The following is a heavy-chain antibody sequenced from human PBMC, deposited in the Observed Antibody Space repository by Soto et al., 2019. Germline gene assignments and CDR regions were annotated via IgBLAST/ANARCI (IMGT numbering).Heavy chain of an antibody. CDR3: ARGYSSGWYYFDY. Sequence: SETLSLTCTVSGGSISSYYWSWIRQPPGKGLEWIGYIYYSGSTNYNPSLKSRVTISVDTSKNQFSLKLSSVTAADTAVYYCARGYSSGWYYFDYWGQGTLVTVSS. D-gene: IGHD6-19*01. CDR1: GGSISSYY. V-gene: IGHV4-59*01. CDR2: IYYSGST. J-gene: IGHJ4*02.